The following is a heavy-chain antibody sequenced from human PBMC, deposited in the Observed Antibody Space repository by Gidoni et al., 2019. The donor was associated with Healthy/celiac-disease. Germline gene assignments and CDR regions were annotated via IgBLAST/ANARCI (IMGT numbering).Heavy chain of an antibody. D-gene: IGHD3-22*01. CDR1: GFPFSSYE. Sequence: EVPLVESGGGLVQPGGSLRLSCAASGFPFSSYEMNWVRQAPGKGLEWVSYISSSSSTIYYADSVKGRFTISRHNAKNSLYLQMKSLRAEDTAVYYCARGDSSGYYGAHLYWYFDLWGRGTLVTVSS. CDR3: ARGDSSGYYGAHLYWYFDL. V-gene: IGHV3-48*03. CDR2: ISSSSSTI. J-gene: IGHJ2*01.